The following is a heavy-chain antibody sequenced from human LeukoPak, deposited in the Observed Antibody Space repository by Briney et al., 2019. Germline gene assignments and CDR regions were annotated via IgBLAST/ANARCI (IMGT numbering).Heavy chain of an antibody. J-gene: IGHJ3*02. V-gene: IGHV4-39*07. CDR1: GGSISSSSYY. Sequence: SETLSLTCTVSGGSISSSSYYWGWIRQPPGKGLEWIGSIYYSGSTYYNPSLKSRVTISVDTSKNQFSLKLSSVTAADTAVYYCARVQRGDAFDIRGQGTMVTVSS. CDR2: IYYSGST. D-gene: IGHD6-25*01. CDR3: ARVQRGDAFDI.